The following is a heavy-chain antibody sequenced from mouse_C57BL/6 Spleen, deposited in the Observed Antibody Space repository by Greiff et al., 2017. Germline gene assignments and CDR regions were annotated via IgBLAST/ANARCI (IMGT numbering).Heavy chain of an antibody. V-gene: IGHV1-18*01. J-gene: IGHJ1*03. Sequence: EVKLMESGPELVKPGASVKIPCKASGYTFTDYNMDWVKQSHGKSLEWIGDINPNNGGTIYNQKFKGKATLTVDKSSSTAYMELRSLTSEDTAVYYCARYGTTVVEERYFDVWGTGTTVTVSS. CDR1: GYTFTDYN. CDR2: INPNNGGT. CDR3: ARYGTTVVEERYFDV. D-gene: IGHD1-1*01.